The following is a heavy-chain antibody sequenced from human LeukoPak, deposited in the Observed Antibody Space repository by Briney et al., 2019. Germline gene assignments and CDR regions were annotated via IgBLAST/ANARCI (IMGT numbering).Heavy chain of an antibody. V-gene: IGHV3-66*01. D-gene: IGHD2-2*01. CDR1: GFTVSSNS. Sequence: HPGGSLRLSCAASGFTVSSNSMSWVRQAPGKGLEWVSVIYDGGSTYHTDSVKGRFSFSRDNSKNTLYLQMNSLRAEDTAVYYCGGGYCSSTSCHALAYWGQGTLVTVSS. CDR2: IYDGGST. J-gene: IGHJ4*02. CDR3: GGGYCSSTSCHALAY.